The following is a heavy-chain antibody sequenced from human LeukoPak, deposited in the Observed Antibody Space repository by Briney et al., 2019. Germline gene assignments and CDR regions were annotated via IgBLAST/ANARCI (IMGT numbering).Heavy chain of an antibody. J-gene: IGHJ4*02. D-gene: IGHD6-19*01. V-gene: IGHV3-23*01. CDR2: FSGSGGTT. CDR3: ARSPLYSSGWYNDFDY. CDR1: GFTFSSYA. Sequence: PGGSLRLSCAASGFTFSSYAMNWVRQAPGRGLEWVSGFSGSGGTTYYADSVKGRFTISRDNAKNSLYLQMNSLRAEDTAVYYCARSPLYSSGWYNDFDYWGQGTLVTVSS.